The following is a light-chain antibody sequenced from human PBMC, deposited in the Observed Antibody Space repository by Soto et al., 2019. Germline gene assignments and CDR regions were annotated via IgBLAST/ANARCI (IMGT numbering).Light chain of an antibody. CDR2: SNN. J-gene: IGLJ3*02. Sequence: QSVLTQPPSASGTPGQRVTISCSGSSSNIGSNTVNWYQQLPGTAPKLLIYSNNQRPSGVPDQFSGSKSGTSAALAISGLQSGDEGDYYCAAWDDSLNGLWVFGGGTKLTVL. CDR3: AAWDDSLNGLWV. V-gene: IGLV1-44*01. CDR1: SSNIGSNT.